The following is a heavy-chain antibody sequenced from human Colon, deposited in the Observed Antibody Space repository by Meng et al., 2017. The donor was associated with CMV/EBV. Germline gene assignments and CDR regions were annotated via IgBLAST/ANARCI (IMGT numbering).Heavy chain of an antibody. CDR3: ARAGDDYFDF. V-gene: IGHV1-2*02. CDR2: INPNMGGT. J-gene: IGHJ4*02. D-gene: IGHD5-24*01. CDR1: GYTFTSYG. Sequence: ASVKVSCKASGYTFTSYGISWVRQAPGQGLEWMGWINPNMGGTTYAQKFQGRVTVTRETSISTAYMELNSLRSDDTAVYYCARAGDDYFDFWGQGTLVTVSS.